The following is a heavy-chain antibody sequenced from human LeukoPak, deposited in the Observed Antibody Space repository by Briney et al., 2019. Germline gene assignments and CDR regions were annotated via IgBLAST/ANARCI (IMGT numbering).Heavy chain of an antibody. CDR2: FDPEDGET. D-gene: IGHD3-10*01. CDR3: ATLGSDGSGSYYNENWFDP. Sequence: ASVKVSCKVSGYTVTELCIHWVRRAPGKGLEWMGGFDPEDGETIYAQRFQGRVTMTKDTSTDTAFMELSSLRSEDTAVYYCATLGSDGSGSYYNENWFDPWSQGTLVTVSS. J-gene: IGHJ5*02. CDR1: GYTVTELC. V-gene: IGHV1-24*01.